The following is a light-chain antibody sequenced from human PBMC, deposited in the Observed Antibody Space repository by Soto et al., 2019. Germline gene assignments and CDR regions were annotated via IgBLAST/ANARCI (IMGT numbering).Light chain of an antibody. CDR3: QSYVSSLRFV. CDR2: GNS. J-gene: IGLJ2*01. Sequence: QSVLTQPPSVSGAPGQRVTISCTGSSSNIGAGYDVHWYQQLPGTAPKLLIYGNSNRPSGVPDRFSGSKSGTSASLAITGLQEEEEDDYYCQSYVSSLRFVFGGGTKVTVL. CDR1: SSNIGAGYD. V-gene: IGLV1-40*01.